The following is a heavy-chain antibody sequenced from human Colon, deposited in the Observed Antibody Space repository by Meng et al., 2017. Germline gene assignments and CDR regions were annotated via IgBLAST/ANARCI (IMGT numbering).Heavy chain of an antibody. CDR1: GDSISSDIW. J-gene: IGHJ4*02. CDR2: VYHRGDT. V-gene: IGHV4-4*02. CDR3: GRDQGRQLINH. D-gene: IGHD1-1*01. Sequence: VRLPELGPGLVKPSGPPSRPCTASGDSISSDIWWSWVRQPPGKGLEWIGEVYHRGDTNYNPSLKSRVVISVDRSKNQFSLNLSSVTAADTAVYYCGRDQGRQLINHWGQGTLVTVSS.